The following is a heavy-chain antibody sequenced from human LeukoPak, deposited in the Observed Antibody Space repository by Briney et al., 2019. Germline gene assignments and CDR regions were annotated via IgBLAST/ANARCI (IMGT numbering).Heavy chain of an antibody. Sequence: ASVKVSCKASGGTFSSYAISWVRQAPGQGLEWKGGIIPIFGTANYAQKFQGRVTITADESTSTAYMELRSLRSDDTAVYYCARDRNGDEPEFDYWGQGTLVTVSS. CDR1: GGTFSSYA. CDR3: ARDRNGDEPEFDY. CDR2: IIPIFGTA. V-gene: IGHV1-69*13. D-gene: IGHD3-10*01. J-gene: IGHJ4*02.